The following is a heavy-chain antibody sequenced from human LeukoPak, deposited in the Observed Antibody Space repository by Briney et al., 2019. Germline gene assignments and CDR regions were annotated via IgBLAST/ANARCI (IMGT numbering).Heavy chain of an antibody. CDR2: INAGNGNT. J-gene: IGHJ4*02. Sequence: GASVKVSCKASGYTFTSYAMHWVRQAPGQRLEWMGWINAGNGNTKYSQKFQGRVTITRDTSASTAYMELSSLRSEDTAVYYCARDDLPLGDIVATIRPVGVIDYWGQGTLVTVSS. D-gene: IGHD5-12*01. V-gene: IGHV1-3*01. CDR3: ARDDLPLGDIVATIRPVGVIDY. CDR1: GYTFTSYA.